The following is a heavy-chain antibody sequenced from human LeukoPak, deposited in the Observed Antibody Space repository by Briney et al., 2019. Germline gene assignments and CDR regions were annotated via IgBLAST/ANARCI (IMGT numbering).Heavy chain of an antibody. CDR2: IRSKSDGATT. D-gene: IGHD2-15*01. J-gene: IGHJ4*02. Sequence: GGSLRLSCAASGFTFSYAWMNWVRQAPGKGLEWVGRIRSKSDGATTDYAAPVKGRFTISRDDSKNTLYLQIHSVGTEDTAMYYCTTDGLYSIDNWGQGTLVTVSS. CDR1: GFTFSYAW. V-gene: IGHV3-15*01. CDR3: TTDGLYSIDN.